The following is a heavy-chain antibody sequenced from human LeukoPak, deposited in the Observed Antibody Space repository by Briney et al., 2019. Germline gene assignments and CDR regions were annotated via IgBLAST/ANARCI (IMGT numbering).Heavy chain of an antibody. V-gene: IGHV3-66*01. J-gene: IGHJ4*02. CDR3: ARSEGNYYFDY. CDR1: GFTVSSNY. CDR2: IYSGGST. Sequence: GGSLRLSCAASGFTVSSNYMSWVRQAPGKGLEWVSVIYSGGSTYYADSVKGRFTISRDNSKNTLYLQMNSLRAEDTAVYYCARSEGNYYFDYWGQGTLVTVSS. D-gene: IGHD1-7*01.